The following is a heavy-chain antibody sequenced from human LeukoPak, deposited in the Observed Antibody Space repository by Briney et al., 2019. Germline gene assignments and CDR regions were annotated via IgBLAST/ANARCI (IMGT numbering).Heavy chain of an antibody. CDR2: INWNGGST. V-gene: IGHV3-20*04. D-gene: IGHD3-9*01. CDR3: ARGSRYFDWLLPSDY. Sequence: GGSLRLSCAASGFTFDDYGMSWVRQAPGKGLEWVSGINWNGGSTGYADSVKGRFTISRDNAKNSLYLQMNSLRAEDTALYYCARGSRYFDWLLPSDYWGQGTLVTVSS. J-gene: IGHJ4*02. CDR1: GFTFDDYG.